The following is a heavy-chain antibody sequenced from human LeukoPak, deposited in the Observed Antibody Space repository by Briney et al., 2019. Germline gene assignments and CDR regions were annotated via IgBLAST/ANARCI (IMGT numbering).Heavy chain of an antibody. CDR2: MYYMRTT. CDR1: GGSISSNY. V-gene: IGHV4-59*01. D-gene: IGHD2-21*02. J-gene: IGHJ3*02. CDR3: ARVVGDWLAFDI. Sequence: SETLSLTCSVSGGSISSNYWSWIRQPPGKGLEWIGYMYYMRTTNYNPYLKSRLTISLDTSNNQFSLNLSSVTAADTAVYYCARVVGDWLAFDIWGQGTMVIVSS.